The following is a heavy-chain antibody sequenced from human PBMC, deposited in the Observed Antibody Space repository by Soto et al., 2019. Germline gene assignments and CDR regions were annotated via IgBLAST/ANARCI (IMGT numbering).Heavy chain of an antibody. CDR2: VIPISGTT. D-gene: IGHD3-10*02. CDR3: ARGKYHRLFGIHYFHGLDV. Sequence: QVQVLQSGGEVKQPGSSVRVSCKASGGTFSRDAFSWVRQVPGQGLEWMGVVIPISGTTNYAQKFQDRVTITADESTSTAYLELRSLRSEDTAMYFCARGKYHRLFGIHYFHGLDVWGQGTTVTVSS. J-gene: IGHJ6*02. CDR1: GGTFSRDA. V-gene: IGHV1-69*01.